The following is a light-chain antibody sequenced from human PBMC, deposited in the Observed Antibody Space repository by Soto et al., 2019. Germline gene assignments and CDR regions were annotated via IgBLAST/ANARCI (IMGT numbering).Light chain of an antibody. CDR1: QSVYSNY. V-gene: IGKV3-20*01. J-gene: IGKJ2*01. CDR3: QQYGDPPYT. CDR2: HSS. Sequence: VVTQSPGTLSLSPWDGASLSCRTSQSVYSNYLAWYQHKPGRSPRLLIYHSSTRAAGTPDRFSGSGSGTDFALTISRLEPEDFAMYYCQQYGDPPYTFGQGTKVDIK.